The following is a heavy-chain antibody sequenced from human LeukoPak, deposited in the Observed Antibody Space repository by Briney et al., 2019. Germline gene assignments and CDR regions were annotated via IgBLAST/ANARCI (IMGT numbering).Heavy chain of an antibody. J-gene: IGHJ4*02. CDR1: GFTFSNAW. CDR3: TTRGGSFSIFDY. D-gene: IGHD1-26*01. CDR2: IKSKTDGGTT. Sequence: GGSLRLSCAASGFTFSNAWMSWVRQAPGKGLEWVGRIKSKTDGGTTDYAAPVKGRFTISRDDSKNTLYPQMNSLKTEDTAVYYCTTRGGSFSIFDYWGQGTLVTVSS. V-gene: IGHV3-15*01.